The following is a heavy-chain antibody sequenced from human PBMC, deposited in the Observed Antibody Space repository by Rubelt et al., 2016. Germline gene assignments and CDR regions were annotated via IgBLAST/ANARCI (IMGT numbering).Heavy chain of an antibody. Sequence: QLVESGGGLVQPGGSLRLSCAASGFSFNTYGMSWVRQAPGKGLEWVSYISGSSSDIYYADSVKGRFTISRDNAKNSLYLQMSSLRAEDTAVYHCASRSSGANSAFDRWGQGTQVTVSS. CDR2: ISGSSSDI. J-gene: IGHJ5*02. V-gene: IGHV3-21*05. CDR1: GFSFNTYG. D-gene: IGHD6-19*01. CDR3: ASRSSGANSAFDR.